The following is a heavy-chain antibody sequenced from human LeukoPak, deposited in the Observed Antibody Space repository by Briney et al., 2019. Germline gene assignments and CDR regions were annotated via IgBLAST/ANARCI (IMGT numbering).Heavy chain of an antibody. CDR1: GGSISSSNW. D-gene: IGHD3-22*01. J-gene: IGHJ4*02. CDR3: ARVRYYYDSSGYYPRKRTYYFDY. Sequence: PSGTLSLTCAVSGGSISSSNWWSWVRQPPGKGLEWIGEIYHSGSTNYNPSLKSRVTISVDTSKNQFSLKLSSVTAADTAVYYCARVRYYYDSSGYYPRKRTYYFDYWGQGTLVTVSS. V-gene: IGHV4-4*02. CDR2: IYHSGST.